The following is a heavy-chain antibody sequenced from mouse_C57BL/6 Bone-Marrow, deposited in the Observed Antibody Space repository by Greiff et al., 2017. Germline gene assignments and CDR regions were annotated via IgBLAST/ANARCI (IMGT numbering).Heavy chain of an antibody. D-gene: IGHD2-5*01. CDR2: ISDGGSYT. CDR1: GFTFSSYA. CDR3: AGDDYYSNECAY. J-gene: IGHJ3*01. Sequence: EVQLVESGGGLVKPGGSLKLSCAASGFTFSSYAMSWVRQTPEKRLEWVATISDGGSYTYYPDNVKGRFTISRDNAKNTLYLQMSHLKSEDTAMYYCAGDDYYSNECAYWGQGTLVTVSA. V-gene: IGHV5-4*01.